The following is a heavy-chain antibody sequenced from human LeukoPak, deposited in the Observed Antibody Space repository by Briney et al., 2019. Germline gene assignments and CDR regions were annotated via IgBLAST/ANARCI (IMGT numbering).Heavy chain of an antibody. J-gene: IGHJ6*03. CDR2: ISYSGTT. Sequence: SETLSLTCTVSGGSISSRPYYWGWVRQPPGKGLEWIGTISYSGTTYYSPSLKSRVTISLDTSKNQFSLKLSSVTAADTAIYYCARDFSSSSTVYYYYYMGVWGKGTTVTVSS. CDR1: GGSISSRPYY. V-gene: IGHV4-39*07. D-gene: IGHD6-6*01. CDR3: ARDFSSSSTVYYYYYMGV.